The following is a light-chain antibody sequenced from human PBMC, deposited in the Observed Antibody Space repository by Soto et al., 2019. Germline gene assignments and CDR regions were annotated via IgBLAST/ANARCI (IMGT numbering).Light chain of an antibody. Sequence: QSALTQPASVSGSPGQSITISCTGTTSDVGGYNHVSWYQHRPGEAPKLIIYGVFNRPSGVSNRFSGSKSANTASLTISGLQAEDEADYYCNSFRHYSFTGSSSHVFGTGTKLTVL. CDR3: NSFRHYSFTGSSSHV. V-gene: IGLV2-14*01. CDR2: GVF. J-gene: IGLJ1*01. CDR1: TSDVGGYNH.